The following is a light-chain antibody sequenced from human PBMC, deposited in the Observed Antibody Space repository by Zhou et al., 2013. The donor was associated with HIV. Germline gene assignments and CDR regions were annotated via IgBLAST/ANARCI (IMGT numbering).Light chain of an antibody. V-gene: IGKV3-20*01. Sequence: EIVLTQSPGTLSLSPGERATLSCRASQSVSSSYLAWYQQKPGQAPRLPIYGASSRATGIPDRFSGSGSGTDFTLTISRLEPEDFAVYYCQQYGSSPCTFGQGTKVE. CDR3: QQYGSSPCT. J-gene: IGKJ1*01. CDR2: GAS. CDR1: QSVSSSY.